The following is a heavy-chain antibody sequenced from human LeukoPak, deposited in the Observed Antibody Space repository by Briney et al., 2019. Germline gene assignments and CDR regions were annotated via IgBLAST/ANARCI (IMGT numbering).Heavy chain of an antibody. J-gene: IGHJ4*02. D-gene: IGHD3-22*01. CDR3: ARGFPPRRYYDSSGYYSYYFDY. V-gene: IGHV1-18*01. CDR1: GYTFTSYG. Sequence: ASVKVSCKATGYTFTSYGINWVRQAPGQGLEWMGWVSTYNGHTNYAQKLQGRVTMTTDTSTSTSYMELRSLRSDDTAVYYCARGFPPRRYYDSSGYYSYYFDYWGQGTLVTVSS. CDR2: VSTYNGHT.